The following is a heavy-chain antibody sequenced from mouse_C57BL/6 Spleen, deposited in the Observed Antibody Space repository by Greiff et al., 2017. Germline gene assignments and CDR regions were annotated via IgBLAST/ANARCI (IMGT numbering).Heavy chain of an antibody. D-gene: IGHD1-1*01. Sequence: VQLKESGPELVKPGASVKISCKASGYTFTDYNMDWVKQSHGKSLEWIGDINPNNGGTNYNEKFKGKATLTVDKSSSTAYMELRSLTSEDTAVYYWARSDYYCSSPHFDCWGQGTTLTVSS. CDR3: ARSDYYCSSPHFDC. CDR2: INPNNGGT. CDR1: GYTFTDYN. V-gene: IGHV1-18*01. J-gene: IGHJ2*01.